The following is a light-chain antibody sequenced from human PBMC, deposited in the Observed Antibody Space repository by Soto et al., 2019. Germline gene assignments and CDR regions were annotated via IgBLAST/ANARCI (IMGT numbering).Light chain of an antibody. CDR1: QSVSSY. CDR3: QHRSNWPLT. Sequence: EIVLTQSPATLSLSPGERATLSCRASQSVSSYLAWYQQKPGQAPRLLIYDASNRATSIPARFSGSGSGTDFTLNISSLEPEDFAVYYCQHRSNWPLTLGGGTKVEIK. CDR2: DAS. J-gene: IGKJ4*01. V-gene: IGKV3-11*01.